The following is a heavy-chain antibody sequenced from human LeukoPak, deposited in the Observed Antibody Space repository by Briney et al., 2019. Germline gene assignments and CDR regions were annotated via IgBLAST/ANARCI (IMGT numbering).Heavy chain of an antibody. CDR1: GYTFNDYY. Sequence: GASVKVSCKASGYTFNDYYIHWVRQAPGQGLEWMGWINPNSGDTHYAQKFQGRVTMTRDPSISTAYMDLNSLISDDTAVYYCARVQYQLLFEGNWFDPWGQGTLVTVSS. J-gene: IGHJ5*02. V-gene: IGHV1-2*02. D-gene: IGHD2-2*01. CDR3: ARVQYQLLFEGNWFDP. CDR2: INPNSGDT.